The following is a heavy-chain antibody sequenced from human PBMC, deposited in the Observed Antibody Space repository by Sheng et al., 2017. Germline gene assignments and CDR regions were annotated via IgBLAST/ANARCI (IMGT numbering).Heavy chain of an antibody. CDR1: GFTFSSYA. D-gene: IGHD3-9*01. V-gene: IGHV3-7*01. CDR3: ARDSLWHDILTGYSSHNFDY. Sequence: EVQLLESGGGLVQPGGSLRLSCAASGFTFSSYAMSWVRQAPGKGLEWVANIKQDGSEKYYVDSVKGRFTISRDNAKNSLYLQMNSLRAEDTAVYYCARDSLWHDILTGYSSHNFDYWGQGTLVTVSS. J-gene: IGHJ4*02. CDR2: IKQDGSEK.